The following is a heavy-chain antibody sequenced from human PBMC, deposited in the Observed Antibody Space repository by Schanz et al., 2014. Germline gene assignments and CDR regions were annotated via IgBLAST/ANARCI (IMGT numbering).Heavy chain of an antibody. D-gene: IGHD4-17*01. J-gene: IGHJ4*02. Sequence: QVQLVQSGAEVKKPGSSVKVSCTASGGTFSSYTISWIRQAPGQGLEWMGRIIPVLAIADYAQKFQGRVTITADRSTSTAYMELSSLRSEDTAVYYCARGYGDSPTDFWGQGTLVIVSS. CDR2: IIPVLAIA. CDR1: GGTFSSYT. V-gene: IGHV1-69*02. CDR3: ARGYGDSPTDF.